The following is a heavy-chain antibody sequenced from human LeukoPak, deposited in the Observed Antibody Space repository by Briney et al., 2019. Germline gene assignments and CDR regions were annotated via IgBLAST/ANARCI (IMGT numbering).Heavy chain of an antibody. Sequence: GGSLRLSCAASGFTFSSYSMNWVRQAPGKGLEWVSSISSSSSYIYYADSVKGRFTISRDNSKNTLYLQMNSLRAEDTAVYYCALSRPYSSGPRQGHAFDIWGQGTMVTVSS. CDR2: ISSSSSYI. V-gene: IGHV3-21*04. CDR1: GFTFSSYS. CDR3: ALSRPYSSGPRQGHAFDI. D-gene: IGHD6-19*01. J-gene: IGHJ3*02.